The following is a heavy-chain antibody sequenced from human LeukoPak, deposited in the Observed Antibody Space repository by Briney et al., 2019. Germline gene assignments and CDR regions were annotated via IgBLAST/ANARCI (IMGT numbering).Heavy chain of an antibody. CDR1: GFTFSSYA. CDR2: ISSTTNYI. Sequence: PGGSLRLSCTTSGFTFSSYAMHWVRKAPGKGLEWVSSISSTTNYIYYADSVKGRFTISRDNAKNSLYLQMNSLRAEDTAVYYCAQTSMVMNFDYWGQGTLVTVSS. D-gene: IGHD5-18*01. V-gene: IGHV3-21*01. CDR3: AQTSMVMNFDY. J-gene: IGHJ4*02.